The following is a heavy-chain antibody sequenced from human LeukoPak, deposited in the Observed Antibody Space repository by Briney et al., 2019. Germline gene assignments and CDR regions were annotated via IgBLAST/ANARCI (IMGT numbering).Heavy chain of an antibody. V-gene: IGHV1-46*01. D-gene: IGHD6-19*01. CDR3: ARRSLAVVGPEDY. Sequence: VSVKVSCKASGYTFTSYYMHWVRQAPGQGLEWMGKINPSGGSTSYAQKFQGRVTMTRDTSTSTAYMELRSLRSDDTAVYYCARRSLAVVGPEDYWGQGTLVTVSS. CDR2: INPSGGST. CDR1: GYTFTSYY. J-gene: IGHJ4*02.